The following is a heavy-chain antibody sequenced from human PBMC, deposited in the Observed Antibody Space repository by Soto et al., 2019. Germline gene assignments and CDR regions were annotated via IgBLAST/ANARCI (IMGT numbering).Heavy chain of an antibody. J-gene: IGHJ6*02. D-gene: IGHD3-3*01. CDR3: ARSRTIFGVIYYYGMDV. CDR2: IKQDGREK. CDR1: GFTFSSYW. Sequence: GGSLRLSCAASGFTFSSYWMSWVRQAPGKGLEWVANIKQDGREKYYVDSVKGRFTISRDNAKNSLYLQMNSLRAEDTAVYYCARSRTIFGVIYYYGMDVWGQGTTVTVSS. V-gene: IGHV3-7*01.